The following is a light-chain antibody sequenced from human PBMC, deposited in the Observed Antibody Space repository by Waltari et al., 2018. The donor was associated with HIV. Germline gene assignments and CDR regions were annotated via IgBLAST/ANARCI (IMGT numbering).Light chain of an antibody. CDR1: QHIATN. CDR2: DVS. J-gene: IGKJ4*01. CDR3: LQYDDLPLT. Sequence: DIQMTQSQSSLSASVGDSVTITCQASQHIATNLNWFQQKQGKAPKLLIYDVSKLETGVPSRFTGGGSGATFTFTITSLRPEDIATYYCLQYDDLPLTFGGGTKVELK. V-gene: IGKV1-33*01.